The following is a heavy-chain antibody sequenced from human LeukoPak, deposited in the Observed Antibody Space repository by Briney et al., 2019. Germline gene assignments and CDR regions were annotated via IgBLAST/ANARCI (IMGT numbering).Heavy chain of an antibody. CDR1: GYTFTSYG. V-gene: IGHV1-18*01. CDR3: ARPAAYYDFWSGYQYYMDV. CDR2: ISAYNGNT. J-gene: IGHJ6*03. D-gene: IGHD3-3*01. Sequence: ASVKVSCKXSGYTFTSYGISWVRQAPGQGLEWMGRISAYNGNTNYAQKLQGRVTMTTDTSTSTAYMELRSLRSDDTAVYYCARPAAYYDFWSGYQYYMDVWGKGTTVTVSS.